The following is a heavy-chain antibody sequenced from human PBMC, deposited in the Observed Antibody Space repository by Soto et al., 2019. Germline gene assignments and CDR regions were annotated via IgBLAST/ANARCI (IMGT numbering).Heavy chain of an antibody. CDR2: INPNSGGT. Sequence: ASVKVSCKASGYTFTGYYMHWVRQAPGQGLEWMGWINPNSGGTNYAQKFQGRVTMTTDTSTSTAYMELRSLRSDDTAVYYCARDGVDTATGYYYGMDVWGQGTTVTVSS. D-gene: IGHD5-18*01. CDR1: GYTFTGYY. V-gene: IGHV1-2*02. J-gene: IGHJ6*02. CDR3: ARDGVDTATGYYYGMDV.